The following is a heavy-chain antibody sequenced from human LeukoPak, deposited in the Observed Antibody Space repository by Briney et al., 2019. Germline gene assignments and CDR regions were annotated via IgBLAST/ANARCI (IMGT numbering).Heavy chain of an antibody. D-gene: IGHD6-13*01. CDR2: INPSGGGT. V-gene: IGHV1-46*01. Sequence: ATVKVSCKASGDTFTSYSMHWVRQAPGQGLEWMAIINPSGGGTTYAQKFQGRVTMTRDTSTSTAYMELRSLRSDDTAVYYCARDRREYIAAAGPPDFDYWGQGTLVTVSS. CDR3: ARDRREYIAAAGPPDFDY. CDR1: GDTFTSYS. J-gene: IGHJ4*02.